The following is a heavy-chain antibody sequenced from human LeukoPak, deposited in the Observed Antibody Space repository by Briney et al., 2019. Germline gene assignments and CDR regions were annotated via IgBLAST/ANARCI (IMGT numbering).Heavy chain of an antibody. Sequence: PGGSLRLSCAASGFTFISYAMSWVRQAPGKGLEWVSAISGSGGSTYYADSVKGRFTISRDNSKNTLYLQMNSLRAEDTAVYYCTKDGYGSGSYFPYALDIWGQGTLVTVSS. CDR3: TKDGYGSGSYFPYALDI. J-gene: IGHJ3*02. V-gene: IGHV3-23*01. CDR1: GFTFISYA. D-gene: IGHD3-10*01. CDR2: ISGSGGST.